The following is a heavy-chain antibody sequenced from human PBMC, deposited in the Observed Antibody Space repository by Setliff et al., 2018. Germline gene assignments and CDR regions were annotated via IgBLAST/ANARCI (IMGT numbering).Heavy chain of an antibody. CDR2: IFHSGST. V-gene: IGHV4-38-2*02. CDR3: ARGGFMAAAGIPPDY. D-gene: IGHD6-13*01. Sequence: SETLSLTCTVSGYSISSGYYWGWIRQPPGKGLEWIGSIFHSGSTFYSPSLKRRVTISRDNSKNTLYLQMNSLSAEDTALYYCARGGFMAAAGIPPDYWGQGTLVTVSS. J-gene: IGHJ4*02. CDR1: GYSISSGYY.